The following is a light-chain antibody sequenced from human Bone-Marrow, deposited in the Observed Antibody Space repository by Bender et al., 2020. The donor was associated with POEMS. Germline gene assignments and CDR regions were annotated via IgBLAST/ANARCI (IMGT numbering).Light chain of an antibody. CDR1: SSNTGSGYD. CDR3: SSYGSTNYIV. Sequence: QSVLTQPPSVSGAPGQMVTISCTGSSSNTGSGYDINWYQHLPGTAPKLLIYGYNNRPSGVPDRFSGSKSGNTASLTISGLQAEDEADYYCSSYGSTNYIVFGGETKLTVL. J-gene: IGLJ2*01. V-gene: IGLV1-40*01. CDR2: GYN.